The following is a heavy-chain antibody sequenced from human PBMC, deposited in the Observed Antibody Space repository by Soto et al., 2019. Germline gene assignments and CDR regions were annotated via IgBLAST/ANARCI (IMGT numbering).Heavy chain of an antibody. J-gene: IGHJ4*02. V-gene: IGHV1-8*01. CDR1: GYTFTSYD. CDR3: ARGLSGYCTNGVCYTLD. D-gene: IGHD2-8*01. Sequence: ASVKVSCKASGYTFTSYDTNWVRQATGQGLEWMGWMNPNSGNTGYAQKFQGRVTMTRNTSISTAYMELSSLRSEDTAVYYCARGLSGYCTNGVCYTLDWGQGTLVTVSS. CDR2: MNPNSGNT.